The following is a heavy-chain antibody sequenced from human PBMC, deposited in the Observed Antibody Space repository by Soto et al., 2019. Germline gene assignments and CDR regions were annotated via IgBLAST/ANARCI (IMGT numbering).Heavy chain of an antibody. J-gene: IGHJ4*02. Sequence: GGSLRLSCAASGFTFSNNWMTWVRQAPGKGLEWVARIKTDGSEEFYVDSVKGRFTISRDNAKNSLFLQMNSLRAEDTAVYYCAKDATSFYYWGQGTLVTVSS. CDR2: IKTDGSEE. CDR3: AKDATSFYY. V-gene: IGHV3-7*05. CDR1: GFTFSNNW.